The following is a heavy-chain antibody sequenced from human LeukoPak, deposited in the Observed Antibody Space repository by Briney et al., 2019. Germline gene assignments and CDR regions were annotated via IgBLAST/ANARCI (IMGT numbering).Heavy chain of an antibody. Sequence: SGGSLRLSCAASGFTFDDYAMHWVRQAPGKGLEWVSGISWNRGRIAYADSVKGRVTIPRDNAKNSLYLQMNRLRAEETAVYYCARNKWLLLLAGPMDVWGKGTTVTVSS. D-gene: IGHD3-22*01. J-gene: IGHJ6*04. CDR2: ISWNRGRI. CDR3: ARNKWLLLLAGPMDV. CDR1: GFTFDDYA. V-gene: IGHV3-9*01.